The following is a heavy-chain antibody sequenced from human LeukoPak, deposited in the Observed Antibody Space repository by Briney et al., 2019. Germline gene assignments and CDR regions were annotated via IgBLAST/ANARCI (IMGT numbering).Heavy chain of an antibody. CDR3: ARDLRITMVQPYYYYGMDV. D-gene: IGHD3-10*01. V-gene: IGHV3-13*01. CDR2: IGTAGDT. CDR1: GLTFSSYD. Sequence: PGGSLRLSCAASGLTFSSYDMHWVRHATGKGLEWVSYIGTAGDTYYPGSVKGRFTISRENAKNSLYLQMNSLRAGDTAVYYCARDLRITMVQPYYYYGMDVWGQGTTVTVSS. J-gene: IGHJ6*02.